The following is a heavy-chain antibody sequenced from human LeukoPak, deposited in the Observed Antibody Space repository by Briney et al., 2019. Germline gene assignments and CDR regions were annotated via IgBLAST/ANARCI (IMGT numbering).Heavy chain of an antibody. D-gene: IGHD2-2*01. CDR1: GGTFSSYA. CDR3: ARESEYCSSTSCPLNY. CDR2: IIPIFGTA. Sequence: ASVKVSCKASGGTFSSYAISWVRQAPGQGLEWMGGIIPIFGTANYAQKFQGRVTITADESTSTAYMELSSLRSEDTAVYYCARESEYCSSTSCPLNYWGQGTLVTVSS. J-gene: IGHJ4*02. V-gene: IGHV1-69*13.